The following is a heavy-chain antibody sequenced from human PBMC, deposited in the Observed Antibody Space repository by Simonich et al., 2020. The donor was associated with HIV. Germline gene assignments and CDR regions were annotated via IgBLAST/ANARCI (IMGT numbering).Heavy chain of an antibody. Sequence: QVRLQQWGAGLLKPSETLSLTCAVYGGSFSGYYWSWIRQSPGKGLEWIGEINHSGGTNYNQSLKSRVTISVDTSKNQFSLKLSSVTAADTAVYYCARRLSKLSRNQRPDAFDIWGQGTMVTVSS. CDR2: INHSGGT. V-gene: IGHV4-34*01. CDR1: GGSFSGYY. CDR3: ARRLSKLSRNQRPDAFDI. D-gene: IGHD5-18*01. J-gene: IGHJ3*02.